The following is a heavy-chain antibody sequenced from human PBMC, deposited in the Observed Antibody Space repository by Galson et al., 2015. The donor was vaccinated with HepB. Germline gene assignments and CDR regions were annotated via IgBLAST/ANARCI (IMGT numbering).Heavy chain of an antibody. V-gene: IGHV6-1*01. Sequence: CAISGDSVSSNSAAWNWIRQSPSRGLEWLGRTYYRFKWYYDYAVSVKSRITINPDISKNQFSLQLNSVTAADTAVYYCARGRRVLGDYRTRPDAFDIWGQGTMVTVSS. CDR1: GDSVSSNSAA. CDR2: TYYRFKWYY. CDR3: ARGRRVLGDYRTRPDAFDI. D-gene: IGHD4-17*01. J-gene: IGHJ3*02.